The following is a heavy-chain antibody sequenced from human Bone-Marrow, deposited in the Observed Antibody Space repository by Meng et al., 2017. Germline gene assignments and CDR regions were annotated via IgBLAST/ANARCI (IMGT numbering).Heavy chain of an antibody. V-gene: IGHV4-4*07. Sequence: GSLRLSCTVPGGSISSYYWSWIRQPAGKGLEWIGRIYTSGSTNYNPSLKSRVTMSVDTSKNQFSLKLSSVTAADTAVYYCARNSGGSYGAFDIWGQGTMVTVSS. CDR3: ARNSGGSYGAFDI. CDR1: GGSISSYY. D-gene: IGHD1-26*01. J-gene: IGHJ3*02. CDR2: IYTSGST.